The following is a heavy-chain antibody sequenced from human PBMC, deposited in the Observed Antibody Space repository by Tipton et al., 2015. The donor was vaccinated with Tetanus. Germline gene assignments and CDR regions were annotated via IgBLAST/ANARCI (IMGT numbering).Heavy chain of an antibody. D-gene: IGHD3-10*01. Sequence: GLVKPSDTLSLSCSVSGDSISSDSFFWGWIRQPPGKGLEWIAGMPHNGRTHYNPSLKSRVTISVDTSKSQFSLRLTSVTAADTAVYYCARSKLLWFGESLSGFDSWGQGSLVTVSA. J-gene: IGHJ4*02. CDR2: MPHNGRT. CDR1: GDSISSDSFF. V-gene: IGHV4-39*07. CDR3: ARSKLLWFGESLSGFDS.